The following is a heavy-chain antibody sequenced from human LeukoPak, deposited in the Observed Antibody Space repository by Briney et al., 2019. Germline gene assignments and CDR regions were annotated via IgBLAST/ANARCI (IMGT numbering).Heavy chain of an antibody. CDR1: GFTFSDYY. J-gene: IGHJ4*02. D-gene: IGHD6-13*01. Sequence: GGSLRLSCAASGFTFSDYYMSWIRQAPGKGLEWVSVVYSGGSTYYADSVKGRFTISRDNSKNTLYLQVNSLRAEDTAVYYCARGVAAAGSYYFDYWGQGTLVTVSS. V-gene: IGHV3-66*01. CDR2: VYSGGST. CDR3: ARGVAAAGSYYFDY.